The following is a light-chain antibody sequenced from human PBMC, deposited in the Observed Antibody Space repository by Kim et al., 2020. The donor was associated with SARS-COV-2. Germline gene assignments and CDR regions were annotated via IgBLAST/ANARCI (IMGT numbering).Light chain of an antibody. V-gene: IGKV1-5*03. J-gene: IGKJ2*01. CDR3: QHYNSYPYN. CDR2: KAS. Sequence: SASLGDRVAISCRASQNINNWLAWYQQKPGKVPNLLIYKASNLENGVPSRFSGSGSGTEFTLTISSLQPDDFATYYCQHYNSYPYNFGQGTKLEI. CDR1: QNINNW.